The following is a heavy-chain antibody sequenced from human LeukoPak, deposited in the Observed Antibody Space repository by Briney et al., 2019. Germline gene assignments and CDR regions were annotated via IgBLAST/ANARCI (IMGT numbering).Heavy chain of an antibody. CDR2: MNPNSGNT. CDR3: ARVGPYGDSAEYFQH. Sequence: GASVKVSCKASGYTFTNYDINWVRQATGQGLEWMGWMNPNSGNTGYAQKFQGKVTMTRNTSISTAYMELSSLRSEDTAVYYCARVGPYGDSAEYFQHWGQGTLVTVSS. CDR1: GYTFTNYD. V-gene: IGHV1-8*01. D-gene: IGHD4-17*01. J-gene: IGHJ1*01.